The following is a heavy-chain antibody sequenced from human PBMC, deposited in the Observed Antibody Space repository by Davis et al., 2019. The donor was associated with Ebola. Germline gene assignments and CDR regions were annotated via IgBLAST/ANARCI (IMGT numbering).Heavy chain of an antibody. J-gene: IGHJ2*01. CDR1: GFTFSSYA. Sequence: GESLKISCAASGFTFSSYAMHWVRQAPGKGLEWVAVISYDGSNKYYADSVKGRFTISRDNSKNTMYLQMNSLRAEDTAVFHCAKDTASGWSTGYFDLWGRGTLVTVSS. CDR3: AKDTASGWSTGYFDL. CDR2: ISYDGSNK. D-gene: IGHD6-19*01. V-gene: IGHV3-30-3*02.